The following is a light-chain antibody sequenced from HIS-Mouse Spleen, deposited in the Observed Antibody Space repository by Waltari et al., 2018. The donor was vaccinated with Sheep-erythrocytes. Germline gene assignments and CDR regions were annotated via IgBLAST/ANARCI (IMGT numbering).Light chain of an antibody. CDR3: SSYAGSNNWV. Sequence: QSVLTQPPSVSGAPGQRVTISCTGSSPNIGAGYDVHWYQQLPGTAPKLMIYEVSKRPSGVPDRFSGSKSGNTASLTVSGLQAEDEADYYCSSYAGSNNWVFGGGTKLTVL. CDR2: EVS. J-gene: IGLJ3*02. CDR1: SPNIGAGYD. V-gene: IGLV1-40*01.